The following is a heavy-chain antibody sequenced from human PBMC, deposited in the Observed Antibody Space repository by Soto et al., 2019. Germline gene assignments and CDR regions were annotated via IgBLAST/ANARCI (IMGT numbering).Heavy chain of an antibody. Sequence: QVQLQESGPGLVKPSETLSLTCTVSGGSISSYYWSWIRQPPGKGLEWIGYIYYSGSTNYNPSLETRHTRXVDTSKNQFSLKLSSVTAADTAVYYCARGGGSPDYWGQGTLVTVSS. J-gene: IGHJ4*02. CDR2: IYYSGST. V-gene: IGHV4-59*08. CDR3: ARGGGSPDY. CDR1: GGSISSYY. D-gene: IGHD1-26*01.